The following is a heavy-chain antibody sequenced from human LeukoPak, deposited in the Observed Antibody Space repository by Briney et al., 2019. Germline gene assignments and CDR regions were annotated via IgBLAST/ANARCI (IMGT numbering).Heavy chain of an antibody. CDR1: GFTFSDYY. Sequence: GGSLRLSCAASGFTFSDYYMSWIRQAPGKGLEWVSYISSSGSTIYYADSVKGRFTISRDNAKNSLYLQMNSLRAEDTAVYYRARDGQIYYYYYMDVWGKGTTVTISS. CDR3: ARDGQIYYYYYMDV. J-gene: IGHJ6*03. V-gene: IGHV3-11*01. CDR2: ISSSGSTI.